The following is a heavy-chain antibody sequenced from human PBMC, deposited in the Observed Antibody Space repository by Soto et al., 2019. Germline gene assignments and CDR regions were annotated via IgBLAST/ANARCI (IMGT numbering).Heavy chain of an antibody. J-gene: IGHJ4*02. D-gene: IGHD5-18*01. Sequence: QVQLVQSGAEVKKPGASVKVSCKASGYTFTSYGISWVRQAPGQGLEWMGWISAHNGNTKYAQKLQGRVTMTTDTPTSTAYMEVRSLRSDDTAVYCCARDLSYGLCDYWGQGTLVTVSS. V-gene: IGHV1-18*01. CDR2: ISAHNGNT. CDR3: ARDLSYGLCDY. CDR1: GYTFTSYG.